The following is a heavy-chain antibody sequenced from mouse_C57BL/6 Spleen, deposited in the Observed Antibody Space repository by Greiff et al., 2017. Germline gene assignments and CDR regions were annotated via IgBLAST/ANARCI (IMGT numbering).Heavy chain of an antibody. Sequence: QVQLQQPGAELVKPGASVKLSCTASGFTFTSYWMQWVKQRPGQGLEWIGEIDPSDSYTNYNQKFKGKATLTVDTSSSTAYMQLSSLTSEDSAVYYCARKGSSGYVGFAYWGQGTLVTVSA. CDR2: IDPSDSYT. D-gene: IGHD3-2*02. J-gene: IGHJ3*01. CDR1: GFTFTSYW. CDR3: ARKGSSGYVGFAY. V-gene: IGHV1-50*01.